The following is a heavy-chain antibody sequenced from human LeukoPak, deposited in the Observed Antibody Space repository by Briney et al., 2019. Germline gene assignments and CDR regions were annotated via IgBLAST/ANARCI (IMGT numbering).Heavy chain of an antibody. CDR1: GVSISSGNYY. J-gene: IGHJ4*02. D-gene: IGHD3-22*01. CDR3: AREDYYDSSVYYPFDD. V-gene: IGHV4-61*02. Sequence: SQTLSLTCTVSGVSISSGNYYWNWIRPPAGKGREWDGRIYSSGGTDFTPSLKSRGTITVNASKNQFSLKLSSVTAAAAAVYYCAREDYYDSSVYYPFDDWGQGILVSVSS. CDR2: IYSSGGT.